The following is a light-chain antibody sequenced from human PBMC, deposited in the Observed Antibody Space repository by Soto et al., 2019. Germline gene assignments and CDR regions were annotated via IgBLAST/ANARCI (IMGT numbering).Light chain of an antibody. CDR2: GAS. J-gene: IGKJ5*01. V-gene: IGKV3-15*01. CDR3: QQYDNSPIT. CDR1: QSVSSN. Sequence: EIVMTQSPATLSVSPGERATLSCRASQSVSSNLAWYQQKPGQAPWLLIYGASTRATGIPARFSGSGSGTEFTLTISRLEPEDFAVYYCQQYDNSPITFGQGTRLEIK.